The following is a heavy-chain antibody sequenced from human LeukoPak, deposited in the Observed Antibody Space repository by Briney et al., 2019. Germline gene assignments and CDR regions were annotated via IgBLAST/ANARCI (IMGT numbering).Heavy chain of an antibody. D-gene: IGHD3-10*01. J-gene: IGHJ4*02. V-gene: IGHV4-30-2*01. CDR2: IYHSGST. Sequence: SQTLSLTCAVSGGSISSGGYSWSWIRQPPGKGLEWIGYIYHSGSTYYNPSLKSRVTISVDRSKNQFSLKLSSVTAADTAVYYCARSGSYYCDYWGQGTLVTVSS. CDR1: GGSISSGGYS. CDR3: ARSGSYYCDY.